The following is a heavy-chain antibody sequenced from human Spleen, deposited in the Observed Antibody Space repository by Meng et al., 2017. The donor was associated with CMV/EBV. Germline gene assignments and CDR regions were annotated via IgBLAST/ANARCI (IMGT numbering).Heavy chain of an antibody. Sequence: ASVKVSCKASGYSFIKYGISWERQAPGQGLEWMGRISGDNGNTNYAQKFQGRVTMTTDTSTSTAYMELRGLRSDDTAVYYCARDLTTLTSNTFDYWGQGMLVTVSS. CDR1: GYSFIKYG. J-gene: IGHJ4*02. CDR3: ARDLTTLTSNTFDY. V-gene: IGHV1-18*01. CDR2: ISGDNGNT. D-gene: IGHD4-17*01.